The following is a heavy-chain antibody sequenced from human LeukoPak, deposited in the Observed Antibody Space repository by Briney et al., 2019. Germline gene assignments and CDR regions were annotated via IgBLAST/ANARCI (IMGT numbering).Heavy chain of an antibody. CDR3: ASGSSWYSVGYFQH. Sequence: GGSLRLSCAASGFTFSSYSMNWVRQAPGKGLEGVSFISTSSSYIHNADSVKGRFTISRDNAKNSLYLQMNSLRAEDTAVYYCASGSSWYSVGYFQHWGQGTLVTVSS. J-gene: IGHJ1*01. V-gene: IGHV3-21*01. CDR2: ISTSSSYI. CDR1: GFTFSSYS. D-gene: IGHD6-13*01.